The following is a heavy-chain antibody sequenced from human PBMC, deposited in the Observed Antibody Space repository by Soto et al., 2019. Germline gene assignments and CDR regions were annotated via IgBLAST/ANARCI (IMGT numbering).Heavy chain of an antibody. Sequence: HPGGSLRLSCAASGFTFSSYWMSWVRQAPGKGLEWVANIKQDGSEKYYVDSVKGRFTISRDNAKNSLYLQMNSLRAEDTAVYYCARAVYYYDSSGYLTPYFDYWGQGTLVTVSS. CDR2: IKQDGSEK. CDR3: ARAVYYYDSSGYLTPYFDY. J-gene: IGHJ4*02. CDR1: GFTFSSYW. D-gene: IGHD3-22*01. V-gene: IGHV3-7*01.